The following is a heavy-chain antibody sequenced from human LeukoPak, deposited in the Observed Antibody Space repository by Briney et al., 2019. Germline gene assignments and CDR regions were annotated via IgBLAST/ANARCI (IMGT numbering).Heavy chain of an antibody. CDR3: ARVSILIVPYYAFDI. D-gene: IGHD2/OR15-2a*01. J-gene: IGHJ3*02. CDR2: ISASGQTI. CDR1: GFSFSTYE. V-gene: IGHV3-48*03. Sequence: GGSLRLSCAASGFSFSTYEFHWVRHAPGKGLEWVSYISASGQTIYYADSVKGRFTISRDNAKNSLYLQMNSLRAEDTAVYYCARVSILIVPYYAFDIWGQGTMVTVSS.